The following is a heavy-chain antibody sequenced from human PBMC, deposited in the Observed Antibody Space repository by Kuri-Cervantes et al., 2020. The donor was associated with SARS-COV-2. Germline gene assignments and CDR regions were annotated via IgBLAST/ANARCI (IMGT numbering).Heavy chain of an antibody. CDR3: ARALATKYGDYSFDY. V-gene: IGHV4-59*01. Sequence: GSLRLSCTVSGGSISSYYWSWIRQPPGKGLEWIGYIYYSGSTNYNPSLKSRVTISVDTSKNQFSLKLSSVTAADTAVYYCARALATKYGDYSFDYWGHGTLVTVSS. CDR2: IYYSGST. D-gene: IGHD4-17*01. J-gene: IGHJ4*01. CDR1: GGSISSYY.